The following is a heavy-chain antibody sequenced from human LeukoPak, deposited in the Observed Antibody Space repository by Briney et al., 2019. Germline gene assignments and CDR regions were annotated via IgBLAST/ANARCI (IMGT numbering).Heavy chain of an antibody. V-gene: IGHV3-33*08. J-gene: IGHJ4*02. CDR2: IWYGGSNK. Sequence: PGGSLRLSCAASGFTFSSYGMHWVRQAPGKGLEWVAVIWYGGSNKYYADSVKGRFTISRDNAQNSLYLQMNSLRVEDTAVYYCARDPPGAHFDYWGQGILVTVSS. CDR3: ARDPPGAHFDY. D-gene: IGHD7-27*01. CDR1: GFTFSSYG.